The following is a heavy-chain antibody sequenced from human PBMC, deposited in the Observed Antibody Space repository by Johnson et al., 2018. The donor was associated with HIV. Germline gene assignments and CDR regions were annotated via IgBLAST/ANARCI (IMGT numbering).Heavy chain of an antibody. CDR3: AKDPTTYYYDSSGYRTGGDAFDI. CDR1: GFTFSSYW. V-gene: IGHV3-66*01. J-gene: IGHJ3*02. D-gene: IGHD3-22*01. Sequence: VQLVESGGGLVQPGGSLRLSCAASGFTFSSYWMSWVRQAPGKGLEWVSVIYSGGSTYYADSVKCRFTISRDNSKNTLYLQMNSLRAEDTAVYYCAKDPTTYYYDSSGYRTGGDAFDIWGQGTMVTVSS. CDR2: IYSGGST.